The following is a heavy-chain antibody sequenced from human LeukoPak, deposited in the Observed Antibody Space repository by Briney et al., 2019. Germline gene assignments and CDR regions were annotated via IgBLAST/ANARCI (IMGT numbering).Heavy chain of an antibody. CDR1: GYTFTGYY. D-gene: IGHD3-22*01. J-gene: IGHJ3*02. V-gene: IGHV1-2*02. CDR3: ARRTWLYAFDI. CDR2: INPNSGGT. Sequence: ASVKVSCKASGYTFTGYYMHWVRQAPGQGLEWMGWINPNSGGTNYAQKFQGRVTMTRDTSISTAYMELSSLRAEDSAVYYCARRTWLYAFDIWGQGTMVTVSS.